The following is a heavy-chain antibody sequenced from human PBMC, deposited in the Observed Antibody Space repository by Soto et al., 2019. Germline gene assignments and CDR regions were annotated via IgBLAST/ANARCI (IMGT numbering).Heavy chain of an antibody. CDR2: LIPIFDSS. J-gene: IGHJ5*02. V-gene: IGHV1-69*13. D-gene: IGHD3-16*01. Sequence: ASVKVSCKASGGTFSSDAISWVRQAPGQGLEWMGVLIPIFDSSNYAQKFQGRVTITADESTSTAYMELRGLTSEDTAVYYCARRYNIAPVEFVGETDWFHXWGQVTLVTVSX. CDR3: ARRYNIAPVEFVGETDWFHX. CDR1: GGTFSSDA.